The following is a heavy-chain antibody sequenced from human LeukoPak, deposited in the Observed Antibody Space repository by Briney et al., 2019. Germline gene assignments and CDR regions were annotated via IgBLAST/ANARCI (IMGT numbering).Heavy chain of an antibody. CDR3: ARDRTAIGGIDY. CDR2: MYTSGST. Sequence: SSETLSLTCTVSGGSISSGSYYWSWIRQPPGKGLEWIGRMYTSGSTNYNPSLKSRVTISVDTSKNQFSLKLNSVTAADTAVYYCARDRTAIGGIDYWGQGTLVTVSS. CDR1: GGSISSGSYY. V-gene: IGHV4-61*02. J-gene: IGHJ4*02. D-gene: IGHD2-21*01.